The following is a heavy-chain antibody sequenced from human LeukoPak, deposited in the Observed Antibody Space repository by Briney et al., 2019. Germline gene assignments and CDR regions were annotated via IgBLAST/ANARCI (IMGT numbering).Heavy chain of an antibody. J-gene: IGHJ6*03. V-gene: IGHV3-21*01. Sequence: GGSLRLSCAASGFTFSSYRMNWVRQAPGKGLEWVSAISSSRSYITYADSVKGRFTISRDNAKNSLYLQMNSLRAEDPAGHYCAAHTAMVPLSLWYYMDVCLKGAT. CDR2: ISSSRSYI. CDR1: GFTFSSYR. CDR3: AAHTAMVPLSLWYYMDV. D-gene: IGHD5-18*01.